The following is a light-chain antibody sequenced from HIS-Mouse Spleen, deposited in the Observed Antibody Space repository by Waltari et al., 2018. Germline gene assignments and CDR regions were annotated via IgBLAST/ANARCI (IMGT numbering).Light chain of an antibody. J-gene: IGLJ2*01. Sequence: SSELTQDPAVSVALGQTVRIPCQGDSLRSYYASWYQQKPGQAPVLVTDGKNNRPSGIPDRFSGSSSGNTASLTITGAQAEDEADYYCNSRDSSGNPHVVFGGGTKLTVL. CDR2: GKN. V-gene: IGLV3-19*01. CDR1: SLRSYY. CDR3: NSRDSSGNPHVV.